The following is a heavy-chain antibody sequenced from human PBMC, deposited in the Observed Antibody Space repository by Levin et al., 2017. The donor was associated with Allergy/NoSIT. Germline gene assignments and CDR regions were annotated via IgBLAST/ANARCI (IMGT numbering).Heavy chain of an antibody. CDR3: AREGYSSGRNGAFDI. CDR1: GFV. Sequence: QPGGFLRLSCAVSGFVIHWVRQAPGKGLEWVAAISHDGVSKYYTDSVKGRFTISRDNSENPVFLQMDSLRPDDTAVYYCAREGYSSGRNGAFDIWGQGTVVTVSS. V-gene: IGHV3-30-3*01. CDR2: ISHDGVSK. D-gene: IGHD5-18*01. J-gene: IGHJ3*02.